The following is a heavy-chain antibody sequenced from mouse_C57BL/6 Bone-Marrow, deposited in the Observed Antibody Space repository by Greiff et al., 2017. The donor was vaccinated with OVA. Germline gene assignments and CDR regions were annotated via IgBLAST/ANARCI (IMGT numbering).Heavy chain of an antibody. J-gene: IGHJ2*01. V-gene: IGHV5-4*03. Sequence: EVNVVESGGGLVKPGGSLKLSCAASGFTFSSYAMSWVRQTPEKRLEWVATISDGGSYTYYPDNVKGRFTISRDNAKNNLYLQMSHLKSEDTAMYYCARGETGYYFDYWGQGTTLTVSS. CDR1: GFTFSSYA. CDR3: ARGETGYYFDY. CDR2: ISDGGSYT.